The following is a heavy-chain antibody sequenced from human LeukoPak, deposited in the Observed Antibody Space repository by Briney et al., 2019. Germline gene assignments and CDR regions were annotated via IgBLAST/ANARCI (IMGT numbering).Heavy chain of an antibody. D-gene: IGHD6-13*01. V-gene: IGHV3-15*01. CDR2: IKSKVDGGTI. CDR1: GFTFNDAY. Sequence: GGSLRLSCAASGFTFNDAYMCWVRQAPGKGLEWVGRIKSKVDGGTIDYGAPVKGRFTISRGDSGNTLYLQMNSLKIEDTAVYYCTTDAGYTSRWYNYWGQGTLVTVSS. CDR3: TTDAGYTSRWYNY. J-gene: IGHJ4*02.